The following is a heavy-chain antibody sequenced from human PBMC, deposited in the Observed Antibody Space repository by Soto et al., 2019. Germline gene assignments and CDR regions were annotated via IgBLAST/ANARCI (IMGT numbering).Heavy chain of an antibody. CDR2: ISYSGSS. D-gene: IGHD6-13*01. CDR1: GGSNIRDGYY. V-gene: IGHV4-31*03. CDR3: GRAPPAGSAEL. Sequence: NLSLTCTVSGGSNIRDGYYWSWIRQHPGKGLEWIAYISYSGSSYSNPSLKSRVTISADTSKNQFSLRLTSVTAADTAVYFWGRAPPAGSAELWGQGTLVTVSS. J-gene: IGHJ4*02.